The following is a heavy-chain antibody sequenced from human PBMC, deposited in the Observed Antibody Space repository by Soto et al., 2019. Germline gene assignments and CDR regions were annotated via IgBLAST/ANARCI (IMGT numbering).Heavy chain of an antibody. D-gene: IGHD5-12*01. V-gene: IGHV1-2*02. J-gene: IGHJ6*02. CDR3: ARVDIVATTPPYYYYGMDV. Sequence: GASMQVSCKASGYTFTGYYMHWVRQAPGQGLEWMGWINPNSGGTNYAQKFQGRVTMTGDTSISTAYMELSSLRSEDTAVYYCARVDIVATTPPYYYYGMDVWGQGTTVTVSS. CDR2: INPNSGGT. CDR1: GYTFTGYY.